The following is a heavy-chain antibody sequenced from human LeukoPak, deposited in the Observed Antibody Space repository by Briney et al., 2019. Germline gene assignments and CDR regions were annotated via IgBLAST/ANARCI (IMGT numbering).Heavy chain of an antibody. V-gene: IGHV1-24*01. CDR1: GYTLTELS. CDR2: FDPEDGET. D-gene: IGHD1-26*01. J-gene: IGHJ4*02. CDR3: ATVGSGGSLFDY. Sequence: ASVKVSCKVSGYTLTELSMHWVRQAPGKGLERMGGFDPEDGETIYAQKFQGRVTMTEDTSTDTAYMELSSLRSEDTAVYYCATVGSGGSLFDYWGQGTLVTVSS.